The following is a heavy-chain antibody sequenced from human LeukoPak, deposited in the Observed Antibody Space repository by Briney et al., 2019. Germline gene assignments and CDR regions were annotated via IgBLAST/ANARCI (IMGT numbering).Heavy chain of an antibody. CDR3: AKVGSKWLIINWDY. V-gene: IGHV3-23*01. Sequence: GGSRRLSWAASGFTFSSYGMSWVRQAPGKGLEWVSAISGSGGSTYYADSVKGRFTISRDNSKNTLYLQMNSLRAEDTAVYYCAKVGSKWLIINWDYWGQGTLVTVSS. D-gene: IGHD6-19*01. J-gene: IGHJ4*02. CDR1: GFTFSSYG. CDR2: ISGSGGST.